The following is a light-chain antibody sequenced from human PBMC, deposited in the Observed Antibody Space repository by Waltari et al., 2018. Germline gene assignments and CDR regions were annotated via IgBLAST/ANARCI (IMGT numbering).Light chain of an antibody. CDR1: RSNIGAGSD. V-gene: IGLV1-40*01. J-gene: IGLJ2*01. CDR3: QSYDSSLSGAV. CDR2: GNS. Sequence: QSVLTQPPSVSGAPGQRVTISCTGGRSNIGAGSDVYWYQQLPGTAPRPLIYGNSNRPSGVPDRLSVSKSGTSASLAITGLQAEDEADYYCQSYDSSLSGAVFGGGTKLTVL.